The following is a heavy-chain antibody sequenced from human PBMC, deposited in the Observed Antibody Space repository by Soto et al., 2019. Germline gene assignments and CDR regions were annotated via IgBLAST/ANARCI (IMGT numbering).Heavy chain of an antibody. CDR3: GRDLTSNANCIDP. J-gene: IGHJ5*02. D-gene: IGHD2-2*01. CDR1: GDYIHVGGYY. CDR2: IYYTGKT. V-gene: IGHV4-30-4*01. Sequence: PSETLPLTCSVSGDYIHVGGYYWTWIRQRPGKGLEWMGYIYYTGKTYYNPSLESRLTMSVDRSKNQFSLRLTSVTAADTAVYFCGRDLTSNANCIDPWGQGTLVTVSS.